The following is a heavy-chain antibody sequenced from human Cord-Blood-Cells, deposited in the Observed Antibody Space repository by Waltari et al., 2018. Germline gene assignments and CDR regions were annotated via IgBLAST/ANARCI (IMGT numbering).Heavy chain of an antibody. D-gene: IGHD3-16*02. CDR1: GFTFRSHS. Sequence: EVQLVESGGGRVKPGGSLRLSCAASGFTFRSHSINWVRQAPGKGLEWVSSISSSSSYIYYADSVKGRFTISRDNAKNSLYLQMNSLRAEDTAVYYCARDSGDYVWGSYRYFDYWGQGTLVTVSS. V-gene: IGHV3-21*01. CDR2: ISSSSSYI. CDR3: ARDSGDYVWGSYRYFDY. J-gene: IGHJ4*02.